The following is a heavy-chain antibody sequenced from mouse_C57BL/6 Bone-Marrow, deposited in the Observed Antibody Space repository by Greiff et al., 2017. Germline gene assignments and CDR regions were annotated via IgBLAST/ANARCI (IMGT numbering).Heavy chain of an antibody. J-gene: IGHJ3*01. CDR1: GYTFTSYG. V-gene: IGHV1-81*01. Sequence: QVQLQQSGAELARPGASVKLSCKASGYTFTSYGISWVKQRTGQGLEWIGEIYPRSGNTYYNEKFKGKATLTAEKSSSTAYMELRSRTSVDSAVYFCAGGPGFAYWGQGTLVTVSA. CDR2: IYPRSGNT. CDR3: AGGPGFAY.